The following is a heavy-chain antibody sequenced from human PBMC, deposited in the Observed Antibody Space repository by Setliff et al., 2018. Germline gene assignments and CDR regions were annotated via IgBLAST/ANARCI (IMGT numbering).Heavy chain of an antibody. CDR2: ISSSGSTI. J-gene: IGHJ4*02. V-gene: IGHV3-48*03. D-gene: IGHD3-9*01. CDR3: ACPDILTGLYDY. Sequence: PGGSLRLSCAASGFTFGSYEMNWVRQAPGKGLEWVSYISSSGSTIYYADSVKGRFTISRDNAKNSLYLQMNSLRAEDTAVYYCACPDILTGLYDYWGQGTLVTV. CDR1: GFTFGSYE.